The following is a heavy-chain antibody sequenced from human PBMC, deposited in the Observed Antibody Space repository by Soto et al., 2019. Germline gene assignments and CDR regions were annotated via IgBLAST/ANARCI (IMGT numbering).Heavy chain of an antibody. Sequence: PSETLSLTCTVSGGSFSGYSRSWIRQHPGPGLEWMGYVYHSGSPYYNPSLKSRVTISVDTSKNQISLMLTSVTAADTAVYYCARTSTGYGYGDFWGHGILVTVSS. D-gene: IGHD4-17*01. CDR3: ARTSTGYGYGDF. CDR2: VYHSGSP. CDR1: GGSFSGYS. J-gene: IGHJ4*01. V-gene: IGHV4-59*13.